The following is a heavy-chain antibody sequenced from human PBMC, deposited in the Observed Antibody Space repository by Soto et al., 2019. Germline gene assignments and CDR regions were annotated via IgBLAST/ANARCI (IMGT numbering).Heavy chain of an antibody. J-gene: IGHJ5*02. CDR1: GASISGFY. Sequence: LSLTCTVSGASISGFYWSWIRKSAGKGLEWIGRIYATGTTDYNPSLKSRVMMSVDTSKKQFSLKLRSVTAADTAVYYCVRDGTKTLRDWFDPWGQGISVTVPS. D-gene: IGHD1-1*01. V-gene: IGHV4-4*07. CDR3: VRDGTKTLRDWFDP. CDR2: IYATGTT.